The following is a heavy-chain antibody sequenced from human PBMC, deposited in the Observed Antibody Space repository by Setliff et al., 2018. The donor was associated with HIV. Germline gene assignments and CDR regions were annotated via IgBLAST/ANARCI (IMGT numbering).Heavy chain of an antibody. Sequence: SVKVSCKVSGGTFSNYAISWVRQAPGQGLDWMGEIIPMFATTNYSQKFQGRVTITADGATGAAYMELSSLKSEDAALYYCARGSRSGDHSYYYMDVWGTGTTVTV. CDR2: IIPMFATT. J-gene: IGHJ6*03. CDR3: ARGSRSGDHSYYYMDV. D-gene: IGHD1-26*01. CDR1: GGTFSNYA. V-gene: IGHV1-69*13.